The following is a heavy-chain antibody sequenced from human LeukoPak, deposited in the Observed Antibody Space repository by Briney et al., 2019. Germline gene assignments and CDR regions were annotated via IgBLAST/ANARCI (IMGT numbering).Heavy chain of an antibody. D-gene: IGHD6-19*01. CDR3: AREAVAGTIRSAFDI. J-gene: IGHJ3*02. V-gene: IGHV3-48*01. Sequence: PGGSLRLSCAASGFTFSNFSMNWVRQAPGKGLEWVSYISSSSSSIYYADSVMGRFTISRDNAKNSLYLQMNSLRAEDTAVYYCAREAVAGTIRSAFDIWGQGTMVTVSS. CDR1: GFTFSNFS. CDR2: ISSSSSSI.